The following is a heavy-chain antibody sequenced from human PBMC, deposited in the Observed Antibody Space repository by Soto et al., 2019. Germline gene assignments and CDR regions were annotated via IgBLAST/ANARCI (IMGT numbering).Heavy chain of an antibody. CDR2: INHSGST. Sequence: SETLSLTCAVYGGSFSGYYWSWIRQPPGKGLEWIGEINHSGSTNYNPSLKSRVTISVDTSKNQFSLKLSSVTAADTAVYYCARGLGSRYCSSTSCNTNGQGDYWGQGTLVTVS. V-gene: IGHV4-34*01. CDR3: ARGLGSRYCSSTSCNTNGQGDY. D-gene: IGHD2-2*01. CDR1: GGSFSGYY. J-gene: IGHJ4*02.